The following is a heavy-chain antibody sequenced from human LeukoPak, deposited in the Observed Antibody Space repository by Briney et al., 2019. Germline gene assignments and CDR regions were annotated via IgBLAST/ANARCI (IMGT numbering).Heavy chain of an antibody. CDR2: ISANGGST. CDR3: AKQGSGSWRSPMDV. J-gene: IGHJ6*03. Sequence: PGGSLRLSCAASGFTFSSYAMSWVRQAPGKGLDWVSTISANGGSTYYAASVKGRFTISRDNSQSTLYLQMNSLSAGDTAVYYCAKQGSGSWRSPMDVWGKETTVTVSS. D-gene: IGHD2-15*01. V-gene: IGHV3-23*01. CDR1: GFTFSSYA.